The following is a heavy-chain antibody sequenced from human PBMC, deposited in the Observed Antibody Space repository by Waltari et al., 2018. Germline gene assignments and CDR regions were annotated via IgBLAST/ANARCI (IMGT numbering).Heavy chain of an antibody. CDR1: GGTFSSYA. J-gene: IGHJ3*02. V-gene: IGHV1-69*13. Sequence: QVQLVQSGAEVKKPGSSVKVSCKASGGTFSSYAISWVRQAPGQGLEGMVGGTPILGTANYAQKFQGRVTITADESTSTAYMELSSLRSEDTAVYYCARVPDYDFWRGHAFDIWGQGTMVTVSS. CDR3: ARVPDYDFWRGHAFDI. CDR2: GTPILGTA. D-gene: IGHD3-3*01.